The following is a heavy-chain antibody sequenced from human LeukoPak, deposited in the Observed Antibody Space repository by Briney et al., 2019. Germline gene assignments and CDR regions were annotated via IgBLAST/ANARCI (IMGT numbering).Heavy chain of an antibody. CDR1: GGTFSSYA. CDR3: ARGGGTDRPKYYYYYYYMDV. V-gene: IGHV1-69*06. J-gene: IGHJ6*03. D-gene: IGHD1-14*01. CDR2: IIPIFGTA. Sequence: ASVKVSCKASGGTFSSYAISWVRQAPGQGLEWMGGIIPIFGTANYAQKFQGRVTITADKSTSTAYMELSSLRSEDTAVYYCARGGGTDRPKYYYYYYYMDVWGKGTTVTVSS.